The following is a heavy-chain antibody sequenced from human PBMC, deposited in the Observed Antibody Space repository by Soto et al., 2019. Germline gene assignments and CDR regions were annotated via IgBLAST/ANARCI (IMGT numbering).Heavy chain of an antibody. CDR1: GFTFSSYA. D-gene: IGHD6-19*01. Sequence: EVQLLESGGGLVQPGGSLRLSCAASGFTFSSYAMSWVRQAPGKGLERVSAIRGSGGSKYYADSVKGRFTISSDNSKNTLYLQMNSRRAEDTAVYYCAKGEISGVLRYSSGWYPFDYCGQGTLVTVSS. J-gene: IGHJ4*02. V-gene: IGHV3-23*01. CDR3: AKGEISGVLRYSSGWYPFDY. CDR2: IRGSGGSK.